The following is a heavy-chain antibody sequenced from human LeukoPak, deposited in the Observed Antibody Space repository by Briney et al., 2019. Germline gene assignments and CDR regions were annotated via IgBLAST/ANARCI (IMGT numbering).Heavy chain of an antibody. CDR3: ARDPGYYDSSGYVD. D-gene: IGHD3-22*01. V-gene: IGHV4-30-4*01. CDR1: GGSISSGDYY. Sequence: SQTLSLTCTVSGGSISSGDYYWSWIRQPPGKGLEWIGYIYYSGSTYYNPSLKSRVTISVDTFKNQFSLKLSSVTAADTAVYYCARDPGYYDSSGYVDWGQGTLVTVSS. J-gene: IGHJ4*02. CDR2: IYYSGST.